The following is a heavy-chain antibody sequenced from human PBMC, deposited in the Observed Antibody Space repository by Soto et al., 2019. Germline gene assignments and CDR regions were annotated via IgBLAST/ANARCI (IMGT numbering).Heavy chain of an antibody. V-gene: IGHV3-23*01. CDR3: AKVPASLKTFDY. D-gene: IGHD2-2*01. J-gene: IGHJ4*02. CDR1: CFPFVNYA. CDR2: VSGNGAVT. Sequence: GESLNLSCSASCFPFVNYAINCVRQAPGKGLEWVSTVSGNGAVTYYADSVKGRFTISRDNSRSTLYLQMNNLRAEDTAIYFCAKVPASLKTFDYWGQGTLVTVSS.